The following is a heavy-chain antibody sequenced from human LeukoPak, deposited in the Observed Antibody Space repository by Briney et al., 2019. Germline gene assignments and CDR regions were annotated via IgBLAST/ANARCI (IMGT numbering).Heavy chain of an antibody. J-gene: IGHJ5*02. CDR3: ARVKLWFGELLSRRNWFDP. CDR2: INHSGST. CDR1: GGSFSGYY. Sequence: PSETLSLTRAVYGGSFSGYYWSWIRQPPGKGLEWIGEINHSGSTNYNPSLKSRVTISVDTSKNQFSLKLSSVTAADTAVYYCARVKLWFGELLSRRNWFDPWGQGTLVTVSS. V-gene: IGHV4-34*01. D-gene: IGHD3-10*01.